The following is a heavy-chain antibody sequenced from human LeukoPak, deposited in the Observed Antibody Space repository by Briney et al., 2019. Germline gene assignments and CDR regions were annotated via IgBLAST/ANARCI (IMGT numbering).Heavy chain of an antibody. J-gene: IGHJ3*02. V-gene: IGHV3-48*04. CDR1: GFTISPYS. D-gene: IGHD3-22*01. CDR2: ISSSSSTI. Sequence: PGGSLRLSCAASGFTISPYSMNWVRQAPGKGLEWVSYISSSSSTIYNADSVKGRFTISRDNAKNSLYLQMNSLRAEDTAVYYCARALTSRDSSGYFIDAFGIWGQGTMVTVSS. CDR3: ARALTSRDSSGYFIDAFGI.